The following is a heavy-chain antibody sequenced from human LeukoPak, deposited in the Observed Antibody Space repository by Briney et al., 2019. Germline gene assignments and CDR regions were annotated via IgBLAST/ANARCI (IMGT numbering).Heavy chain of an antibody. D-gene: IGHD3-9*01. V-gene: IGHV1-69*05. J-gene: IGHJ5*02. CDR1: GGTFSSYA. CDR3: ARENVLRYFDWLLSHWFDP. CDR2: INPIFGTA. Sequence: SVKVSCKASGGTFSSYAISWVRQAPGQGLEWMGGINPIFGTANYAQKFQGRVTITTDESTSTAYMELSSLRSEDTAVYYCARENVLRYFDWLLSHWFDPWGQGTLVTVSS.